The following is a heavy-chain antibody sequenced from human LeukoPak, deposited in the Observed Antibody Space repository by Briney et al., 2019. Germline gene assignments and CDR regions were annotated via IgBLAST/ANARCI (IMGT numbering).Heavy chain of an antibody. CDR1: GYSFSDYW. J-gene: IGHJ6*02. V-gene: IGHV5-51*01. Sequence: GESPKISCKASGYSFSDYWIGWVSQMPGKGLEWMGMIYPDDPDTRYSPSFQGQVTISADKSINTAFLQWSSLEASDTAMYYCAKSARGYCSSSSCFGYYGMDVWGQGTTVTVSS. D-gene: IGHD2-2*01. CDR2: IYPDDPDT. CDR3: AKSARGYCSSSSCFGYYGMDV.